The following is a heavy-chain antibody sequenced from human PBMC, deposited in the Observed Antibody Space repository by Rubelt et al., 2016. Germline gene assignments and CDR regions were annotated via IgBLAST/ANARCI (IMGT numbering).Heavy chain of an antibody. CDR2: INPHSGDT. CDR3: AGAISSAGVDH. J-gene: IGHJ4*02. Sequence: GQLVQSGAEVKKPGASVKVSCKSSGYSFTDYFIHWVRQAPGQGLEWVGRINPHSGDTNFAQKFQDRVTMTGDTSISTAYMELNRLRSDDTAVYFCAGAISSAGVDHWGQGTLVTVSS. CDR1: GYSFTDYF. D-gene: IGHD3-3*01. V-gene: IGHV1-2*06.